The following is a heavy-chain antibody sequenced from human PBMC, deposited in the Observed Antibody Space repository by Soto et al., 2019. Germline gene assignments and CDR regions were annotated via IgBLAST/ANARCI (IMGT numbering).Heavy chain of an antibody. J-gene: IGHJ4*02. CDR3: AKTSSVLRFLEWFPYYFDY. CDR1: GFTFSSYA. V-gene: IGHV3-23*01. CDR2: ISGSGGST. Sequence: GGSLRLSCAASGFTFSSYAMSWVRQAPGKGLEWVSAISGSGGSTYYADSVKGRFTISRDNSKNTLYLQMNSLRAEDTAVYYCAKTSSVLRFLEWFPYYFDYWGQGTLVTVSS. D-gene: IGHD3-3*01.